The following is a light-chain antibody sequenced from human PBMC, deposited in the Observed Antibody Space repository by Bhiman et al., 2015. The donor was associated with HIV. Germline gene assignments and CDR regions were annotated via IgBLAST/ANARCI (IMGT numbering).Light chain of an antibody. J-gene: IGLJ1*01. CDR2: QDD. CDR1: RLGDKY. CDR3: QAWDSNTGV. Sequence: VLTQTPSVSVSPGQTAIITCSGDRLGDKYACWYQQKPGQSPILIIYQDDKRPSGIPERFSGSNSGDTATLTISETQALDEADYYCQAWDSNTGVFGTGTKVTVL. V-gene: IGLV3-1*01.